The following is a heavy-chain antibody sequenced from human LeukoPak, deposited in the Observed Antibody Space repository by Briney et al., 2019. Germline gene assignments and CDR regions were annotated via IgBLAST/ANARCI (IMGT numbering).Heavy chain of an antibody. J-gene: IGHJ4*02. Sequence: SPTLSLTFDISGDSVSINSAAWNWIRQSPSRGLEWLGSTYYRSKWYNDYAVSLKSRMTINADTSKNQFSLQLNSVTPEDTAVYYCAKGRWALFDCWGQGTLVIVSS. D-gene: IGHD3-10*01. CDR2: TYYRSKWYN. V-gene: IGHV6-1*01. CDR3: AKGRWALFDC. CDR1: GDSVSINSAA.